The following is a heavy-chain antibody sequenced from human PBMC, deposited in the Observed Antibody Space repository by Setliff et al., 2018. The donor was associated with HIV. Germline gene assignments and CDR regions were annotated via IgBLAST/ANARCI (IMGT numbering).Heavy chain of an antibody. Sequence: PSETLSLTCNVSGGSISAYYWSWVRQPPGKRLEWIGYIYSNGGTAYNPSLKSRVTISVDTSKNQFSLKLSSVTAADTAVYYCARAPRGSGWYPNWFDPWGQGTLVSVSS. D-gene: IGHD6-19*01. J-gene: IGHJ5*02. CDR1: GGSISAYY. CDR3: ARAPRGSGWYPNWFDP. CDR2: IYSNGGT. V-gene: IGHV4-4*08.